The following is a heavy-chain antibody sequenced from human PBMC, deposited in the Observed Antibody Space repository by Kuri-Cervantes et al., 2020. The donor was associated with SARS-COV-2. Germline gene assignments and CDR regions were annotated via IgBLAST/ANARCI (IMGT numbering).Heavy chain of an antibody. J-gene: IGHJ4*02. D-gene: IGHD5-12*01. CDR3: ARSISGYDSSHYYFDY. CDR2: ISYDGSNK. V-gene: IGHV3-30*07. Sequence: GESLKISCAASGFTFSSYWMSWVRQAPGKGLEWVAVISYDGSNKYYADSVKGRFTISRDNAKNSLYLQMNSLRAEDTAVYYCARSISGYDSSHYYFDYWGQGTLVTVSS. CDR1: GFTFSSYW.